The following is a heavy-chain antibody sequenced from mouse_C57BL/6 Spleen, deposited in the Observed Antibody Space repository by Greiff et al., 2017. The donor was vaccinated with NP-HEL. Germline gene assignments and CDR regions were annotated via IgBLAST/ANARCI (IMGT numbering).Heavy chain of an antibody. CDR3: ATFTTVLYV. Sequence: QVQLQQPGAELVRPGSSVKLSCKASGYTFTSYWMHWVKQRPIQGLEWIGNIDPSDSETHSNQKFKDKATLTVDKSSSTAYMQLSSLTSEDSAVYYCATFTTVLYVWGTGTTVTVSS. CDR2: IDPSDSET. CDR1: GYTFTSYW. V-gene: IGHV1-52*01. J-gene: IGHJ1*03. D-gene: IGHD1-1*01.